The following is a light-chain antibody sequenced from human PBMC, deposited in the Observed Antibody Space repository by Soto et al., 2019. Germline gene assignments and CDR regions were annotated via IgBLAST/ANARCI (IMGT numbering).Light chain of an antibody. J-gene: IGLJ2*01. CDR1: NIGSKS. CDR2: SDS. CDR3: QVCDSSSDHLV. V-gene: IGLV3-21*04. Sequence: SYELTQPPSVSVAPGKTARITCGGNNIGSKSVHWYQQKPGQAPVLVIYSDSDRPSGIPERFSSSNSGNTATLTISRVEAGDEADYYCQVCDSSSDHLVFGGGTKVTVL.